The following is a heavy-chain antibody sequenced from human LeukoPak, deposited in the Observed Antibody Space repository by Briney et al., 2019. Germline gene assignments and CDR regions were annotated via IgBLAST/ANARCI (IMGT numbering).Heavy chain of an antibody. CDR3: ATYTMETSLGYSSGWNYFDF. CDR2: ISSTSGYI. D-gene: IGHD6-19*01. CDR1: GFTFSSYA. Sequence: GGSLRLSCAASGFTFSSYAMNWVRQAPGKGLEWVSSISSTSGYIWYSDSVKGRFTISRDNAKSSLYLQMNSLRAEDTAVYYCATYTMETSLGYSSGWNYFDFWGQGTLVTVSS. V-gene: IGHV3-21*01. J-gene: IGHJ4*02.